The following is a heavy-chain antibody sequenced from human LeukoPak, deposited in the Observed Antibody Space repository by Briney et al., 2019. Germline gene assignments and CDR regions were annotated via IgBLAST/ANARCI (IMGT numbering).Heavy chain of an antibody. CDR1: GFTFSSYS. CDR3: ARFAGSTSSFDY. J-gene: IGHJ4*02. CDR2: ISSSSSYI. V-gene: IGHV3-21*01. D-gene: IGHD2-2*01. Sequence: GGSLRLSCAASGFTFSSYSMNWVRQAPGKGLEWVSSISSSSSYIYYADSVKGRFTISRDNAKNSLYLQMNGLRAEDTAVYYCARFAGSTSSFDYWGKGTLVTVSS.